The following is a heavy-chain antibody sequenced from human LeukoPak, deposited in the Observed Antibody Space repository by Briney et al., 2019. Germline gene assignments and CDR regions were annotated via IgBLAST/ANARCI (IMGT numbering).Heavy chain of an antibody. Sequence: SETLSLTCTVSGGSISSGGYYWSWIRQHPGKGLEWIGYIYYSGSTYYNLSLKSRVTISVDTSKNQFSLKLSFVTAADTAVYYCARGADYYDSSGYYYNYWGQGTLVTVSS. CDR2: IYYSGST. D-gene: IGHD3-22*01. V-gene: IGHV4-31*03. CDR3: ARGADYYDSSGYYYNY. J-gene: IGHJ4*02. CDR1: GGSISSGGYY.